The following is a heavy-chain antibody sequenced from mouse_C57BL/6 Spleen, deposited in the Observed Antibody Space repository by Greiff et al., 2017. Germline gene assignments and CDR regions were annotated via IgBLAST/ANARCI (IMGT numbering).Heavy chain of an antibody. CDR3: ASSPPAWFAY. D-gene: IGHD6-1*01. Sequence: QVQLQQSGAELARPGASVKMSCKASGYTFTSYTMHWVKQRPGQGLEWIGYINPSSGYTKYNQKFKDKATLTADKSSSTAYMQLSSLTSEDAAVYYCASSPPAWFAYWGQGTLVTVSA. CDR1: GYTFTSYT. J-gene: IGHJ3*01. V-gene: IGHV1-4*01. CDR2: INPSSGYT.